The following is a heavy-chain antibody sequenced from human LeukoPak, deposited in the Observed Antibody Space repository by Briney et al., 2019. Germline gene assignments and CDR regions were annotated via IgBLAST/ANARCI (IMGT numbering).Heavy chain of an antibody. J-gene: IGHJ4*02. Sequence: GGSLRLSCAASGFTFSSYAMHWVRQAPGKGLEWVAVISYDGSNKYYADSVKGRFTISRDNSKNTLYLQMNSLRAEDTAVYYCARERDGYNYGYFDYWGQGTLVTVSS. CDR3: ARERDGYNYGYFDY. CDR1: GFTFSSYA. D-gene: IGHD5-24*01. CDR2: ISYDGSNK. V-gene: IGHV3-30-3*01.